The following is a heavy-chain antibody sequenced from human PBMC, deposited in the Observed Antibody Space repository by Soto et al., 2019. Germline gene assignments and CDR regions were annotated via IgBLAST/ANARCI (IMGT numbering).Heavy chain of an antibody. CDR2: ISYSGST. V-gene: IGHV4-61*01. CDR3: VREGVDYYDTSGRSS. D-gene: IGHD3-22*01. J-gene: IGHJ4*02. Sequence: QVQLQESGPGLVKPSETLSLTCTVSGGSVSSGSYYWSWIRQPPGKGLEWIGYISYSGSTNYNPSLKRRLTMSVDTSKNQFSLKLSSVTAADTAVYFCVREGVDYYDTSGRSSWGQGTLVTVSS. CDR1: GGSVSSGSYY.